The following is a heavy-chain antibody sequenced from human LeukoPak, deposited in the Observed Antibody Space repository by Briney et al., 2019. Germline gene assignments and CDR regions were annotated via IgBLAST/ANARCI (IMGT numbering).Heavy chain of an antibody. CDR1: GGSFSGYY. V-gene: IGHV4-34*01. J-gene: IGHJ4*02. CDR2: IDHSGST. Sequence: SETLSLTCAVYGGSFSGYYWSWIRQPPGKGLEWIGEIDHSGSTNYNPSLKSRVTISVDTSKNQFSLKLSSVTAADTAVYYCARGRALGYWGQGTLVTVSS. CDR3: ARGRALGY.